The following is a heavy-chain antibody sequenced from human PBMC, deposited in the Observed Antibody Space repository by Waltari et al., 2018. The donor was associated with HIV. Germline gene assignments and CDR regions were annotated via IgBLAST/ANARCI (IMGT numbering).Heavy chain of an antibody. V-gene: IGHV4-39*01. CDR1: GGSISSSSYY. Sequence: QLQLQESGPGLVKPSETLSLTCTVSGGSISSSSYYWGWIRQPPGKGLEWIGSIYYSGSTYYNPSLKSRVTISVDTSKNQFSLKLSSVTAADTAVYYCARHPPTPIVGATYNWFDPWGQGTLVTVSS. CDR2: IYYSGST. D-gene: IGHD1-26*01. CDR3: ARHPPTPIVGATYNWFDP. J-gene: IGHJ5*02.